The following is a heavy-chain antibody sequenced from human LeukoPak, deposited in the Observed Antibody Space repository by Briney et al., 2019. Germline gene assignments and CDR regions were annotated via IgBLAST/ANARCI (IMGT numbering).Heavy chain of an antibody. J-gene: IGHJ5*02. V-gene: IGHV4-39*01. D-gene: IGHD2-15*01. CDR3: ARTSPPDDMVVVVAATWNGWFDP. Sequence: SETLSLTCTVSGGSISSSSYYWGWIRQPPGKGLEWIGSIYYSGSTYYNPSLKSRVTISVDTSKNQFSLKLSSVTTADTAVYYCARTSPPDDMVVVVAATWNGWFDPWGQGTLVTVSA. CDR1: GGSISSSSYY. CDR2: IYYSGST.